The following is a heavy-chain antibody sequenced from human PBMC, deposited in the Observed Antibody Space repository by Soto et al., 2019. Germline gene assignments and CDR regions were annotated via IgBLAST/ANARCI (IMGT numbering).Heavy chain of an antibody. CDR2: ISYDGSNK. D-gene: IGHD4-4*01. J-gene: IGHJ4*01. CDR1: GFTFSSYA. Sequence: GGSLRLSCAASGFTFSSYAMHWVRQAPGKGLEWVAVISYDGSNKYYADSVKGRFTISRDNSKNTLYLQMNSLRAEDTAVYYCAREGVTNYTDYYFDLWGHGALVTVSS. CDR3: AREGVTNYTDYYFDL. V-gene: IGHV3-30-3*01.